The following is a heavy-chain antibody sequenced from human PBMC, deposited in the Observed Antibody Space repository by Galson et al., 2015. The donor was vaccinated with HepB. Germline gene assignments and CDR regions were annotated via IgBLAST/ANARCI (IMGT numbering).Heavy chain of an antibody. CDR1: GGSISSYY. CDR2: IYYSGST. V-gene: IGHV4-59*08. CDR3: ARRGYYDSSGAPFDY. D-gene: IGHD3-22*01. J-gene: IGHJ4*02. Sequence: LSLTCTVSGGSISSYYWRWIRQPPGKGLGWIGYIYYSGSTNYNPSLKSRVTISVDTSKNQFSLKLSSVTAADTAVYYCARRGYYDSSGAPFDYWGQGTLVIVSS.